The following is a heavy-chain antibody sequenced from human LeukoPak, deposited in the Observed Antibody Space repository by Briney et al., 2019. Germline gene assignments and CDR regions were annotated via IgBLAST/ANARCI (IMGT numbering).Heavy chain of an antibody. Sequence: PGGSLRLSCAASGFTFSSYAMSLVRQAPGKGLEWVSAISGSGGSTYYADSVKGRFTVSRDNSKNTLYLQMNSLRAEDTAVYYCAKTASSGWYRYDYWGQGTLVTVSS. CDR1: GFTFSSYA. J-gene: IGHJ4*02. CDR2: ISGSGGST. V-gene: IGHV3-23*01. CDR3: AKTASSGWYRYDY. D-gene: IGHD6-19*01.